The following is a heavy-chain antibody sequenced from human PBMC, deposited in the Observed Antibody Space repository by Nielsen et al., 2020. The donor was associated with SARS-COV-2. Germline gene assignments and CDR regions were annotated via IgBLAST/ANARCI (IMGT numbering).Heavy chain of an antibody. CDR2: IYYSGST. CDR1: GGSISSYY. CDR3: ARDRRGGYDILTGANWFDP. Sequence: SETLSLTCTVSGGSISSYYWSWIRQPPGKGLEWIGYIYYSGSTYYNPSLKSRVTISVDTSKNQFSLKLSSVTAADTAVYYCARDRRGGYDILTGANWFDPWGQGTLVTVSS. J-gene: IGHJ5*02. D-gene: IGHD3-9*01. V-gene: IGHV4-59*12.